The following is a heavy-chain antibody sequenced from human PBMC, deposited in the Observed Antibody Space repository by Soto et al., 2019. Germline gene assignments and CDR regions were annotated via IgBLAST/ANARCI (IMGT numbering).Heavy chain of an antibody. CDR2: IYYSGST. J-gene: IGHJ6*03. CDR1: GGSISSSSYY. Sequence: SETLSLTCTVSGGSISSSSYYWGWIRQPPGKGLEWIGSIYYSGSTYYNPSLKSRVTISVDTSKNQFSLKLSSVTAADTAVYYCARRKRLLWFGELVSDYMDVWGKGTTVTVSS. D-gene: IGHD3-10*01. CDR3: ARRKRLLWFGELVSDYMDV. V-gene: IGHV4-39*01.